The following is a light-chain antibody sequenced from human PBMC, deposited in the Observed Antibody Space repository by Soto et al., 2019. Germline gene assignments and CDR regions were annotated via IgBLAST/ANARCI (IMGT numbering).Light chain of an antibody. CDR1: SSDVGGYNY. V-gene: IGLV2-14*01. J-gene: IGLJ1*01. CDR2: DVS. Sequence: QSALTQPASVSGSPGQSITISCTGTSSDVGGYNYVSWYQQHPGKAPKLMNYDVSNRPAGVSNRFSGSKSGNTASLTISGLQAEDEADYYCISDKSSSTRVFGAGTKLTVL. CDR3: ISDKSSSTRV.